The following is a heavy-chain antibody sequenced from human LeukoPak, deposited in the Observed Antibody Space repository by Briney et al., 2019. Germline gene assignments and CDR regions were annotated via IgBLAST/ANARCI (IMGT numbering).Heavy chain of an antibody. CDR3: AKLLPVDTAMGNAFDI. Sequence: PGGSLRLSCAASGFTFSTFAMSWVRQTPGKGLEWVSVISGGGGSTDYADSVKGRFTISRDNSKNTLYLQMNSLRAEDTAVYYCAKLLPVDTAMGNAFDIWGQGTMVTVSS. CDR1: GFTFSTFA. V-gene: IGHV3-23*01. CDR2: ISGGGGST. J-gene: IGHJ3*02. D-gene: IGHD5-18*01.